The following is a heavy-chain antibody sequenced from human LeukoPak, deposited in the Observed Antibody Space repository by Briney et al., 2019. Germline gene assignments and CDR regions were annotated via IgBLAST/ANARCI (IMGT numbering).Heavy chain of an antibody. CDR2: IYYSGST. Sequence: PSETLSLTCTVSGGSISSSSYYWGWIRQPPGKGLEWIGSIYYSGSTYYNPSLKSRVTISVDTSKNQFSLKLSSVTAADTAVYYCARTPPPGTLLPWFDYWGQGTLVTVSS. D-gene: IGHD3-10*01. CDR3: ARTPPPGTLLPWFDY. V-gene: IGHV4-39*07. J-gene: IGHJ4*02. CDR1: GGSISSSSYY.